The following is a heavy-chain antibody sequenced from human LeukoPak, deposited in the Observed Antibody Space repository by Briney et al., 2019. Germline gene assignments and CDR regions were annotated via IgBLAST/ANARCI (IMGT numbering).Heavy chain of an antibody. Sequence: ASVKVSCKASGYTFTSYDINWVQQATGQGLEWMGWMNPNSGNTGYAQKFQGRVTITRNTSISTAYMELSSLRSEDTAVYYCARGRGTSGAIFDYWGQGTLVTVSS. D-gene: IGHD2-2*01. J-gene: IGHJ4*02. CDR2: MNPNSGNT. V-gene: IGHV1-8*03. CDR1: GYTFTSYD. CDR3: ARGRGTSGAIFDY.